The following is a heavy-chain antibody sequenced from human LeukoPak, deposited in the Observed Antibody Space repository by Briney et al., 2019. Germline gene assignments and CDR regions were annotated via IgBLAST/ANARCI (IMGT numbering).Heavy chain of an antibody. CDR3: ARDHATSSSWYGHGY. D-gene: IGHD6-13*01. V-gene: IGHV4-61*02. CDR2: IYTSGST. CDR1: DSSISSDC. J-gene: IGHJ4*02. Sequence: PSQALSLTCTVSDSSISSDCWSWIRQPAGKGLEWIGRIYTSGSTNYSPSLKSRVTISVDTSKNQFSLKLSSVTAADTAVYYCARDHATSSSWYGHGYWGQGTLVTVSS.